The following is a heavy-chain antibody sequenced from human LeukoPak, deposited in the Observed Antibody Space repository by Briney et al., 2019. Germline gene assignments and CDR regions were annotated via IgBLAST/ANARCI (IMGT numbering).Heavy chain of an antibody. CDR1: GFTFTSSA. CDR3: KAANEITMIVDDAFYT. D-gene: IGHD3-22*01. J-gene: IGHJ3*02. V-gene: IGHV1-58*02. Sequence: GPSVKVSCKASGFTFTSSAMQWVRQARGQRLEWIGWIVVGSGNTNYAQKFQERVTITRDMSTSTAYMELSSLRSEDTAVYYCKAANEITMIVDDAFYTWGQGTMVTVSS. CDR2: IVVGSGNT.